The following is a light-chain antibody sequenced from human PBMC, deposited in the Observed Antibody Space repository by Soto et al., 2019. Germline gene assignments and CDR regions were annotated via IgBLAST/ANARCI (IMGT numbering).Light chain of an antibody. CDR2: WAS. CDR1: QSVLYSVNKEDY. Sequence: DIVMTQSPDSLAVSLGERATIYCKSSQSVLYSVNKEDYLAWYQQKPGQPPRLLIYWASSRESGVPDRFSGSGSGTDFTLTINSLLAEDVAVYYCQQYYTLPLTFGGGTKVEI. J-gene: IGKJ4*01. CDR3: QQYYTLPLT. V-gene: IGKV4-1*01.